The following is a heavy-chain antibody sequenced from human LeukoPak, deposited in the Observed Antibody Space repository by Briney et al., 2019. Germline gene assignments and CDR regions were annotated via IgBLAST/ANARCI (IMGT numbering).Heavy chain of an antibody. Sequence: SETLSLTCTVSGGSISSYYWSWIRQPPGKGLEWIGEINHSGSTNYNPSLKSRVTISVDTSKNQFSLKLSSVTAADTAVYYCARELERRRFYYYYYMDVWGKGTTVTVSS. CDR1: GGSISSYY. V-gene: IGHV4-34*01. CDR3: ARELERRRFYYYYYMDV. CDR2: INHSGST. D-gene: IGHD1-1*01. J-gene: IGHJ6*03.